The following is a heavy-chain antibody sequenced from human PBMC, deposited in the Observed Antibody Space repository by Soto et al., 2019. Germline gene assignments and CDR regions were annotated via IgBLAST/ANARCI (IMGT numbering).Heavy chain of an antibody. Sequence: PGGSLRLSCAASGFTFSDYYMSWILQAPGKGLEWVSYIGSSDNIIYYADSVKGRFTISRDNAKNSLYLQMNSLRAEDTAVYYCARDLGYYESSGYFDYWGQGTLVTVSS. CDR3: ARDLGYYESSGYFDY. D-gene: IGHD3-22*01. J-gene: IGHJ4*02. V-gene: IGHV3-11*01. CDR1: GFTFSDYY. CDR2: IGSSDNII.